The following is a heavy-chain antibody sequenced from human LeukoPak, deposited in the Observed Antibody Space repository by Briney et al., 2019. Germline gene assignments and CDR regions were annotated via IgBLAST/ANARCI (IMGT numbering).Heavy chain of an antibody. J-gene: IGHJ3*02. V-gene: IGHV3-53*04. D-gene: IGHD6-13*01. CDR1: GFTVNSNY. CDR3: ARVSRGQLIDAFDI. Sequence: GGSVRLSCAASGFTVNSNYMTWVRQAPGKGLEWVSVIYSGGNTYYADSVKGRFTISRHNSKNTLYLQMNSLRTEDTAVYHCARVSRGQLIDAFDIWGQGTMVTVSS. CDR2: IYSGGNT.